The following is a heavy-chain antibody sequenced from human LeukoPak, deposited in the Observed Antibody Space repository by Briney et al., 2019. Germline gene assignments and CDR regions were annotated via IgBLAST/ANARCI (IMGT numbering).Heavy chain of an antibody. J-gene: IGHJ4*02. Sequence: SGGSLRLSCAASGFTFSDYYLSWIRRAPGKGLEWISYISSRDSAVYYADSVRGRFTISRDNAQNSVYLQMNSLRAEDTAVYYCVRVSKDTFLPSFFDYWGKGILVTVSS. V-gene: IGHV3-11*04. CDR3: VRVSKDTFLPSFFDY. D-gene: IGHD3-3*02. CDR2: ISSRDSAV. CDR1: GFTFSDYY.